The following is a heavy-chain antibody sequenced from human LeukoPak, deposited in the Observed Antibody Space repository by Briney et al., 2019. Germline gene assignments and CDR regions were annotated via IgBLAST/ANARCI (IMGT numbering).Heavy chain of an antibody. D-gene: IGHD2/OR15-2a*01. CDR2: IAEDGRKK. CDR3: ARVYFSDYYMDV. Sequence: SGGSLTLSGAAPGFTFSSYTMPWFRQAPGKGREGVAVIAEDGRKKYYGVSAKCRFTISRDNSKNTLYLQTNSTRAENTAVYYCARVYFSDYYMDVWGKGTTVTVS. V-gene: IGHV3-30*01. CDR1: GFTFSSYT. J-gene: IGHJ6*03.